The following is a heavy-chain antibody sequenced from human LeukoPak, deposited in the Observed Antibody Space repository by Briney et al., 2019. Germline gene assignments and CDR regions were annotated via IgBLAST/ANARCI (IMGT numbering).Heavy chain of an antibody. Sequence: PSETLSLACTVSGGSIDGYYWNWIRQPAGRGLEWIGRIYSKGSTNSNPSLRSRITMSVDTSKSQFSLKVSSVTAADTAVYYCARVSSSSGYYVDYWGQGTLVTVSS. J-gene: IGHJ4*02. CDR2: IYSKGST. CDR1: GGSIDGYY. CDR3: ARVSSSSGYYVDY. V-gene: IGHV4-4*07. D-gene: IGHD6-19*01.